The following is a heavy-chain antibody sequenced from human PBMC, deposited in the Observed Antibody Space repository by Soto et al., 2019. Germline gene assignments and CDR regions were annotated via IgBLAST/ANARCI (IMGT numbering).Heavy chain of an antibody. J-gene: IGHJ5*02. Sequence: SETLSLTCAVSGGSISSGGYSWSWIRQPPGKGLEWIGYIYHSGSTYYNPSLKSRVTISVDRSKNQFSLKLSSVTAADTAIYYCAKVDEADIDCISTSCYVGWFDPWGQGTLVTVSS. D-gene: IGHD2-2*01. V-gene: IGHV4-30-2*01. CDR1: GGSISSGGYS. CDR2: IYHSGST. CDR3: AKVDEADIDCISTSCYVGWFDP.